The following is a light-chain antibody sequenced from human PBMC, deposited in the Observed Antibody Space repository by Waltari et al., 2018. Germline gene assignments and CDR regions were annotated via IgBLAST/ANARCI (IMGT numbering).Light chain of an antibody. CDR1: VLANQY. CDR3: YSAADNDLGV. CDR2: KDT. Sequence: SFELTQTSSLSVSPGQTVRLTCSGDVLANQYARWFHQKPGQAPILIISKDTERPSGIPERFSGSSSGTTVTLTISGAQVEDEADYYCYSAADNDLGVFGGGTKLTVL. V-gene: IGLV3-27*01. J-gene: IGLJ3*02.